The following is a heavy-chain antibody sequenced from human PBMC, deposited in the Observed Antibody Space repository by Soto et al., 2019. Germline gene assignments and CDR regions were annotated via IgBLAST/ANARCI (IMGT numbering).Heavy chain of an antibody. CDR1: GFTFSNYG. J-gene: IGHJ4*02. CDR2: IWYDGSNK. V-gene: IGHV3-33*01. Sequence: QVQLVESGGGVVQPGRSLRLSCAASGFTFSNYGIHWVRQAPGKGLEWVAVIWYDGSNKYYADSVKGRFTISRDNSKNILYLQMNSLRADDTAVYYCTRDQHPYFDYWGQGTLVTVSS. CDR3: TRDQHPYFDY.